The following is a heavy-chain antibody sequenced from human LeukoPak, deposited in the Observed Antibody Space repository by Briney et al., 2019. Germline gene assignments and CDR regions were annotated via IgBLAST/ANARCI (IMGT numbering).Heavy chain of an antibody. CDR1: GFTFSNYG. V-gene: IGHV3-33*01. J-gene: IGHJ4*02. CDR3: ATLLLGVGGDY. D-gene: IGHD2-15*01. Sequence: GRSLRLSCAASGFTFSNYGMHWVRQAPGKGLEWVAVIWYDGSNKYYADSVKGRFTISRDNSKNTLYLQMNSLRAEDTAIYSCATLLLGVGGDYWGQGTLVTVSS. CDR2: IWYDGSNK.